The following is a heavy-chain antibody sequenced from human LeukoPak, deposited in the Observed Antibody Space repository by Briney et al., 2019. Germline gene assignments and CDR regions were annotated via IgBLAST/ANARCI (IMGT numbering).Heavy chain of an antibody. D-gene: IGHD6-13*01. CDR2: ISGSGGST. V-gene: IGHV3-23*01. CDR3: ARDGNSAIAAAGSPPDYYYYGMDV. Sequence: GRSLRLSCAASGFTFSSYAMSWVRQAPGKGLEWVSAISGSGGSTYYADSVKGRFTISRDNSKNTLYLQMNSLRAEDTAVYYCARDGNSAIAAAGSPPDYYYYGMDVWGKGTTVTVSS. J-gene: IGHJ6*04. CDR1: GFTFSSYA.